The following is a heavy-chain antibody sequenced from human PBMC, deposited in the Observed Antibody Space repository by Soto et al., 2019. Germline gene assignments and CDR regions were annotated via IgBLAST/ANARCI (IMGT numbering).Heavy chain of an antibody. CDR2: MNPNSGNT. CDR1: GYTFTSYD. Sequence: QVQLVQSGAEVKKPGASVTVSCKASGYTFTSYDINWVRQATGQGLEWMGWMNPNSGNTGYAQKFQGRVTMTRNTSISTSYRELSGLRSEDVAVYYCARGGWCSGCYAVGLEFYYWSQGTLFTVSS. D-gene: IGHD6-19*01. V-gene: IGHV1-8*01. CDR3: ARGGWCSGCYAVGLEFYY. J-gene: IGHJ4*02.